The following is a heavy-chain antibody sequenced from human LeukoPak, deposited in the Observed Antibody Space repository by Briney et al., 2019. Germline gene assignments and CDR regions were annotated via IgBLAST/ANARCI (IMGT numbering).Heavy chain of an antibody. CDR3: AREGEMDTIGTTFYYYSYMDV. J-gene: IGHJ6*03. Sequence: SGGSLRLSCAASGFTFSSYWMHWVRQAPGKGLVWVSHINSDGSITTYADSVKGRFTISRDNAKNTVYLQMNSLRAEDTAVYYCAREGEMDTIGTTFYYYSYMDVWGEGTTVTVSS. CDR2: INSDGSIT. CDR1: GFTFSSYW. D-gene: IGHD1-1*01. V-gene: IGHV3-74*01.